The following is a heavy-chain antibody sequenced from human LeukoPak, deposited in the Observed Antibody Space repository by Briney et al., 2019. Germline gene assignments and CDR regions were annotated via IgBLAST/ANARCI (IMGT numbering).Heavy chain of an antibody. V-gene: IGHV1-69*05. J-gene: IGHJ4*02. CDR3: ARDRSIVVVPAASYFDY. D-gene: IGHD2-2*01. CDR1: GGTFSSYA. CDR2: IIPIFGTA. Sequence: GASVKVSCXASGGTFSSYAISWVRQAPGQGLEWMGRIIPIFGTANYAQKFQGRVTITTDESTSTAYMELSSLRSEDTAVYYCARDRSIVVVPAASYFDYWGQGTLVTVSS.